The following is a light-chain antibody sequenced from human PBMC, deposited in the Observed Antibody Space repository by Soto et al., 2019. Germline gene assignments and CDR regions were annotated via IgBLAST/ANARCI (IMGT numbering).Light chain of an antibody. J-gene: IGKJ2*01. CDR2: WAS. CDR3: QQFYSTPPYT. Sequence: DIVMTQSPDSLAVFLGERATINCRSSQSVLHTSNNKNYLAWYQQKPGQPPKLLIYWASTRESGVPDRFSGSGSGTDFTLTISNLQAEDVAVYYCQQFYSTPPYTFGQGTKLEIK. V-gene: IGKV4-1*01. CDR1: QSVLHTSNNKNY.